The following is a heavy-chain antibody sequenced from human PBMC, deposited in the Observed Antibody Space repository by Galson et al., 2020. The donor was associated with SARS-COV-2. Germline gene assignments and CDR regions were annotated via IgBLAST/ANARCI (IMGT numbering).Heavy chain of an antibody. CDR2: ISTSSTYT. V-gene: IGHV3-21*01. D-gene: IGHD5-18*01. CDR3: ARDEGIRGYNYGRLYYGLDV. Sequence: GESLKISCAASGFPFSTYSMNWVRLAPGKGLEWVSSISTSSTYTYYADSVKVRFSISRDNPRNSLYLQMNSLRAEDTAVYYCARDEGIRGYNYGRLYYGLDVWGQGTTVTVSS. J-gene: IGHJ6*02. CDR1: GFPFSTYS.